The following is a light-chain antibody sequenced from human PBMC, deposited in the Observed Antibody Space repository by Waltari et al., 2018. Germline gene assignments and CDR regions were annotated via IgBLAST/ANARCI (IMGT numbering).Light chain of an antibody. CDR2: RTS. J-gene: IGLJ1*01. Sequence: QSVLTQPPSASGTPGQRVTISCSGSYSNIGNNPVNWYQQLPATPPKLLTHRTSQRPSGVPDRVSGSQSGTAVSLAISGLQSDDEADYYCATWDGSLEGYVFGTGTKVSVL. CDR1: YSNIGNNP. V-gene: IGLV1-44*01. CDR3: ATWDGSLEGYV.